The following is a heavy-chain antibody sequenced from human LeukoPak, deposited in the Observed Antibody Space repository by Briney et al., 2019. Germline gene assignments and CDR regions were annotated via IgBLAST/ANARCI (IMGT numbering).Heavy chain of an antibody. D-gene: IGHD6-19*01. V-gene: IGHV4-59*12. CDR3: ARRSQWLGGSWLDP. CDR1: GASISTYY. J-gene: IGHJ5*02. CDR2: IHYSGST. Sequence: PSETLSLTCSVSGASISTYYWSWIRQPPEKGLEWIGYIHYSGSTSYNPSLKSRVTISVDTSKNQFSLKLSSVTAADTAVYYCARRSQWLGGSWLDPWGQGTLVTVSS.